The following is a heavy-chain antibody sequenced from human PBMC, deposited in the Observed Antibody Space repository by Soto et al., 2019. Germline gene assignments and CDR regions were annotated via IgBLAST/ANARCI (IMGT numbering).Heavy chain of an antibody. J-gene: IGHJ6*03. V-gene: IGHV1-69*02. CDR1: GGTFSSYT. Sequence: GASVKVSCKASGGTFSSYTISWVRQAPGQGLEWMGRIIPILGIANYAQKFQGRVTITADKSTSTAYMELSSLRSEDTAVYYCAGGGYCSSTSCPQKMNYYYYYMDVWGKGTTVTVSS. D-gene: IGHD2-2*01. CDR3: AGGGYCSSTSCPQKMNYYYYYMDV. CDR2: IIPILGIA.